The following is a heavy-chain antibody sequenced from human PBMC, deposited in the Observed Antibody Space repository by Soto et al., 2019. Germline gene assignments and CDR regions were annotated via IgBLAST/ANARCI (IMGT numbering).Heavy chain of an antibody. D-gene: IGHD3-3*01. CDR1: GFSLTTSGVG. CDR2: IYWDDDK. J-gene: IGHJ4*02. V-gene: IGHV2-5*02. CDR3: AHRVLRTVFGLVTTTAIYFDF. Sequence: QITLKESGPTVVKPTETLTLTCTFSGFSLTTSGVGVGWVRQSPGQAPEWLALIYWDDDKRYSTSLKSRLTITKDTSKNQVVPTMANVDPADTATYYCAHRVLRTVFGLVTTTAIYFDFWGQGTPVVVSS.